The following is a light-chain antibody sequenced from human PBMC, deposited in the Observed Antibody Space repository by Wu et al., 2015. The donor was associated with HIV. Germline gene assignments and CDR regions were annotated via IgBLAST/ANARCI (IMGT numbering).Light chain of an antibody. CDR2: GAS. V-gene: IGKV3-20*01. CDR1: QSVTSNY. CDR3: QQYGSSPLYT. Sequence: EIVLTQSPGTLSLSPGERATLSCRASQSVTSNYLAWYQQKPGQAPRPLIYGASSRATGTPDRFSGSGSGTDFTLTISRLELEDFAVYYCQQYGSSPLYTFGQGTKLEIK. J-gene: IGKJ2*01.